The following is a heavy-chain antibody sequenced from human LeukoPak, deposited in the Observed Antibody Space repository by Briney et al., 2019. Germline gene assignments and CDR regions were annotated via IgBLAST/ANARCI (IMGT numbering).Heavy chain of an antibody. CDR3: AIPGDYYDSSGYRY. CDR2: ISGSGGST. CDR1: GFTFSTYW. J-gene: IGHJ4*02. Sequence: GGSLRLSCAASGFTFSTYWMSWVRQAPGKGLEWVSAISGSGGSTYYADSVKGRFTISRDNSKNTLYLQMNSLRAEGTAVYYCAIPGDYYDSSGYRYWGQGTLVTVSS. V-gene: IGHV3-23*01. D-gene: IGHD3-22*01.